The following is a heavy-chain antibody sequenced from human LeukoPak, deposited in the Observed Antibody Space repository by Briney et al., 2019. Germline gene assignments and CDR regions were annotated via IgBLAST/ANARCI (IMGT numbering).Heavy chain of an antibody. Sequence: GGSLRLSCVASGFTFSKNWMNWVRQAPGKGLEWVGRIRSKTDGETTDYAAPVKGRFSISRDDSKNTVYLQMNSLKTEDAAVYYCTTEKDYWGQGTLVTVSS. CDR2: IRSKTDGETT. CDR1: GFTFSKNW. V-gene: IGHV3-15*07. J-gene: IGHJ4*02. CDR3: TTEKDY.